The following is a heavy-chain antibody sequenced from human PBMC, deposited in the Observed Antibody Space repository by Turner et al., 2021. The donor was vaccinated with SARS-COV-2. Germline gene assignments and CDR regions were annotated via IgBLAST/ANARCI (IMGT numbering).Heavy chain of an antibody. Sequence: QVQLVQSGAEVKKPGPSVKVSCKVSGYTLTELSMHWVRQAPGKGLEWMGGFEPEDGETIYAQKFQDRVTMTEDTSTDTAYMELSSLRSEDTALYYCATGYAYCGGDCSIHYWGQGTLVTVSS. D-gene: IGHD2-21*02. V-gene: IGHV1-24*01. CDR2: FEPEDGET. J-gene: IGHJ4*02. CDR3: ATGYAYCGGDCSIHY. CDR1: GYTLTELS.